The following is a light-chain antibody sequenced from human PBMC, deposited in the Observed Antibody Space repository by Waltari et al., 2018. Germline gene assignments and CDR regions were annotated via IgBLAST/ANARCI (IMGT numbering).Light chain of an antibody. V-gene: IGKV3-15*01. Sequence: EVVMTQSPATLSVSQGERATLSCRASQSSSINMVWYQQRPGQAPRLLIYEASMRATDIPSRFSGSGSGTEFTLTISSVQSEDAAVYYCQQFNDWPRTFGQGTKVEIK. CDR1: QSSSIN. CDR2: EAS. J-gene: IGKJ1*01. CDR3: QQFNDWPRT.